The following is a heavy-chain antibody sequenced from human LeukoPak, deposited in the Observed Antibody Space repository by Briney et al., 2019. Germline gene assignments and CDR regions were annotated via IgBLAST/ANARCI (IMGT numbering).Heavy chain of an antibody. CDR1: GGSFSGYY. CDR3: ARRWTSHPPRN. CDR2: INHSGST. J-gene: IGHJ4*02. Sequence: SETLSLTCAVYGGSFSGYYWSWIRQPPGKGLEWIGEINHSGSTNYNPSLKSRVTISVDTSKNQFSLKLSSVTAADTAAYYCARRWTSHPPRNWGQGTLVTVSS. D-gene: IGHD2-2*01. V-gene: IGHV4-34*01.